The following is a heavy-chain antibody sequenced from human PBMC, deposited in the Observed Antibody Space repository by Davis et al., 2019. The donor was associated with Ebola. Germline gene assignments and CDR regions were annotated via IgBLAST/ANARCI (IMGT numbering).Heavy chain of an antibody. V-gene: IGHV3-30*04. CDR3: ARALHDEVLDY. D-gene: IGHD1-1*01. J-gene: IGHJ4*02. CDR1: GFTFSNHA. CDR2: TSHNERER. Sequence: GESLKISCVASGFTFSNHAMHWVRQAPGKGLEWVAVTSHNERERFYGESVQGRFTISRDNSENVLYLQMDSLRPDDTAIYFCARALHDEVLDYCGQGTPVTVSS.